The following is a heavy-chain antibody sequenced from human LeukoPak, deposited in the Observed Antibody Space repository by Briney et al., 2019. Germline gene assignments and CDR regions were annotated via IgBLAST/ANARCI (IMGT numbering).Heavy chain of an antibody. CDR1: GFTFRSHA. V-gene: IGHV3-23*01. D-gene: IGHD2-21*01. CDR2: IYENGGTT. J-gene: IGHJ4*02. CDR3: AKDFRIGYSAHFDY. Sequence: GGSLRLSCVGSGFTFRSHAMSWVRQAPEKGLEFVSGIYENGGTTYYADFVKGRFSISRDNPKNTLYLQMDSLRGEDTAVYYCAKDFRIGYSAHFDYWGQGALVTVSS.